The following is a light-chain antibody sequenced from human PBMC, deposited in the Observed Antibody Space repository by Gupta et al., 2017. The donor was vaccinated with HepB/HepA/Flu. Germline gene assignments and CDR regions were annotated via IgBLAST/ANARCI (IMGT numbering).Light chain of an antibody. CDR3: QQYGTSPRT. CDR1: QIISSTY. V-gene: IGKV3-20*01. Sequence: IVLTQSPGTLLLSPGERATLSCRASQIISSTYLAWYQQKPGQAPRLFIYGASSRATGIPDRFSGSGSGTDFNLTISRLEPEDFAVYYCQQYGTSPRTFGQGTKVEVK. CDR2: GAS. J-gene: IGKJ1*01.